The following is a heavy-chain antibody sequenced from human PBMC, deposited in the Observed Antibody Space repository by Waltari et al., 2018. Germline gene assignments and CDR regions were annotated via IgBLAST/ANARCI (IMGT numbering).Heavy chain of an antibody. D-gene: IGHD2-15*01. CDR1: GGTFSSYA. J-gene: IGHJ3*02. Sequence: QVQLVQSGAEVKKPGSSVKVSCKASGGTFSSYAISWVRQAPVQGLEWMGGIIPIFGTANYAQKFQGRVTITADESTSTAYMELSSLRSEDTAVYYCARQMGDFVVVVAAKENAFDIWGQGTMVTVSS. CDR2: IIPIFGTA. V-gene: IGHV1-69*13. CDR3: ARQMGDFVVVVAAKENAFDI.